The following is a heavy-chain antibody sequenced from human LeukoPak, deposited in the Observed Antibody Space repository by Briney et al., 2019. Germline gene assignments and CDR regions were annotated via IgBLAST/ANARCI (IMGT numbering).Heavy chain of an antibody. Sequence: SETLSLTCTVSGGSISSYYWSWIRQPPGRGLEWIGYIYYSGTTNYNPSLKSRVTISVDTSKNQFSLKLSSVTAADTAVYYCARYVGEKTAFDIWGQGTMVTVSS. V-gene: IGHV4-59*01. CDR3: ARYVGEKTAFDI. CDR1: GGSISSYY. D-gene: IGHD3-10*01. CDR2: IYYSGTT. J-gene: IGHJ3*02.